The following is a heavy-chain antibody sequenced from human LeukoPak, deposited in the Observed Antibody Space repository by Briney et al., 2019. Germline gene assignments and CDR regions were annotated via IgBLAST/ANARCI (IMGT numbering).Heavy chain of an antibody. D-gene: IGHD2-2*01. V-gene: IGHV4-38-2*01. Sequence: PSETLSLTCGVSGDSIRNANYWGWIRQPPVQGLEWIAGMHHGGSTFYNPSLQSRFTISMYRSTTQFPLNLNYVTAAAPAVFYCARVASSIRGYACFDLWGQGTLVTVSS. CDR2: MHHGGST. CDR1: GDSIRNANY. CDR3: ARVASSIRGYACFDL. J-gene: IGHJ4*02.